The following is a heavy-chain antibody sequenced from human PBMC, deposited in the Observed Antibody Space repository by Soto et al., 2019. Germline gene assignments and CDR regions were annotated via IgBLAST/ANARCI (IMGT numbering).Heavy chain of an antibody. CDR1: RGSFSGYY. Sequence: SETLSLTCAVYRGSFSGYYWSWIRQPPGQGQEWIGEINHSGSTTYNPSLKSRVTISVDTSKNQFSLKLSSVTAADTAVYYCARESPSYYYASSGSYFRHAPPKSSPLDYWGHGTLDTVS. CDR3: ARESPSYYYASSGSYFRHAPPKSSPLDY. V-gene: IGHV4-34*01. J-gene: IGHJ4*01. D-gene: IGHD3-22*01. CDR2: INHSGST.